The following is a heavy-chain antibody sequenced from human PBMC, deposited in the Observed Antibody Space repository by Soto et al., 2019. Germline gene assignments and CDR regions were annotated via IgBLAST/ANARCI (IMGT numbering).Heavy chain of an antibody. J-gene: IGHJ4*02. CDR1: GVTFSSYA. CDR2: IIPIFGTA. V-gene: IGHV1-69*13. CDR3: ARRSLGYCSGGSCYAQFDY. D-gene: IGHD2-15*01. Sequence: GASVKVSCKASGVTFSSYAISWVRQAPAQGLEWMGGIIPIFGTANYAQKFQGRVTITADESTSTAYMELSSLRSEDTAVYYCARRSLGYCSGGSCYAQFDYWGQGTLVTVSS.